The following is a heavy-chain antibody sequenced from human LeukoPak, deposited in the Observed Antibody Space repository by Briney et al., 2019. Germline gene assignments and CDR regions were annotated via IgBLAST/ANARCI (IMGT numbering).Heavy chain of an antibody. D-gene: IGHD2-2*01. CDR2: IRYDGNNK. Sequence: GGSLRLSCAASGFTFSSYGMHWVRQAPGKGLDWVAFIRYDGNNKLYADSVKGRFTISRDNAKNSLYLQMNSLRAEDTAVYYCAREAMGYCSSTSCYALYYYYYMDVWGKGTTVTISS. J-gene: IGHJ6*03. CDR3: AREAMGYCSSTSCYALYYYYYMDV. CDR1: GFTFSSYG. V-gene: IGHV3-30*02.